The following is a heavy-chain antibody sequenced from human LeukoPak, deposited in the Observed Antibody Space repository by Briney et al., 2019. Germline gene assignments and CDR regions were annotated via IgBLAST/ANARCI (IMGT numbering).Heavy chain of an antibody. CDR3: ARGVDGYNSDAFDI. Sequence: ASVKVSCKASGGTFSSYAISWVRQAPGQGLEWMGRIIPIFGTANYAQKFQGRVTITTDESTSTAYMELSSLRSEDTVVYYCARGVDGYNSDAFDIWGRGTMVTVSS. J-gene: IGHJ3*02. CDR2: IIPIFGTA. V-gene: IGHV1-69*05. D-gene: IGHD5-24*01. CDR1: GGTFSSYA.